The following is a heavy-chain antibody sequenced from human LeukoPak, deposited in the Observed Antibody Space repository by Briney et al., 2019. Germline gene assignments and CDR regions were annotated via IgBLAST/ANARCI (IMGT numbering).Heavy chain of an antibody. CDR1: GFTFSSYS. CDR3: ARGEYYYGSGSYPLYYYYYYYMDV. D-gene: IGHD3-10*01. Sequence: KSGGSLRLSCAASGFTFSSYSMNWVRQAPGKGLEWVSSISSSSSYIYYADSVKGRFTISRDNAKNSLYLQMNSLRAEDTAVYYCARGEYYYGSGSYPLYYYYYYYMDVWGKGTTVTVPS. CDR2: ISSSSSYI. V-gene: IGHV3-21*01. J-gene: IGHJ6*03.